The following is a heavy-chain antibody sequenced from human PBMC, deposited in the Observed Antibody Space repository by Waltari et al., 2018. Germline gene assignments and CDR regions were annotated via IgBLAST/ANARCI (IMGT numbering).Heavy chain of an antibody. CDR1: GYFISSGYY. CDR3: VRVSNQWYFDL. J-gene: IGHJ2*01. D-gene: IGHD3-3*02. CDR2: IIHSGST. V-gene: IGHV4-38-2*01. Sequence: QVQLQESGPGLVKASETLSLTCGVSGYFISSGYYWGWIRRPPGKGLEWIGSIIHSGSTYYNPSLKSRGTISVDTSKNQFTLNLNSVTAADTAVYYCVRVSNQWYFDLWGRGTLVSVSS.